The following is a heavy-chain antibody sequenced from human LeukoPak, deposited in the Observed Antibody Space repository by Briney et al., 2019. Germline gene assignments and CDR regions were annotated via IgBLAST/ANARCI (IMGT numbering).Heavy chain of an antibody. Sequence: GGSLRLSCSASGFTFSSYDMSWVRQAPGKGLEWVSVISGSGGSTYYADSVKGRFTISRDNSKDTLYLQMNGLRAEDTAVYYCARVLAVAGSLYYFDYWAREPWSPSPQ. CDR2: ISGSGGST. CDR1: GFTFSSYD. V-gene: IGHV3-23*01. D-gene: IGHD6-19*01. CDR3: ARVLAVAGSLYYFDY. J-gene: IGHJ4*02.